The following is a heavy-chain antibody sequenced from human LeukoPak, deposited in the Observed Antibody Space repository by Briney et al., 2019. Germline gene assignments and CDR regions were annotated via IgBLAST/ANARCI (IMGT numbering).Heavy chain of an antibody. V-gene: IGHV1-69*13. CDR3: ARDPPQGITDCSSTSCYGYYYMDV. CDR2: IIPIFGTA. D-gene: IGHD2-2*01. Sequence: SVKVSCKASGGTFSSYAISWVRQAPGQGLEWMGGIIPIFGTANYAQKFQGRVTITADESTSTAYMELSSLRSEDTAVYYCARDPPQGITDCSSTSCYGYYYMDVWGKGTTVAVSS. J-gene: IGHJ6*03. CDR1: GGTFSSYA.